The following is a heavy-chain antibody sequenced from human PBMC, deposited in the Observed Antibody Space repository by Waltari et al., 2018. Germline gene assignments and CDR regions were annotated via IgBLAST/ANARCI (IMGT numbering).Heavy chain of an antibody. CDR1: GGSISSSSYY. Sequence: QLQLQESGPGLVKPSETLSLTCTVSGGSISSSSYYWGWIRQPPGKGLEWIGSIYYSGSTYYNPSLKSRVTISVDTSKNQFSLKLSSVTAADTAVYYCAKDRTIFGVVIGGLEYWGQGALVTVSS. CDR3: AKDRTIFGVVIGGLEY. V-gene: IGHV4-39*02. CDR2: IYYSGST. D-gene: IGHD3-3*01. J-gene: IGHJ4*02.